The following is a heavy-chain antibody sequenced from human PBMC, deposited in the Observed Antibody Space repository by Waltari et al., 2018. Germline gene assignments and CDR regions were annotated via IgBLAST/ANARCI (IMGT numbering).Heavy chain of an antibody. CDR3: AREILLSGSYYYYGMDV. V-gene: IGHV1-3*01. Sequence: QVQLVQSGAEVKKPGASVKVSCKASGYTFTSYAMHWVRQAPGQRLEWMGWINAGNGNTKYSQKFQGRVTITRDTSARTAYMELSSLRSEDTAVYYCAREILLSGSYYYYGMDVWGQGTTVTVSS. D-gene: IGHD1-26*01. CDR1: GYTFTSYA. J-gene: IGHJ6*02. CDR2: INAGNGNT.